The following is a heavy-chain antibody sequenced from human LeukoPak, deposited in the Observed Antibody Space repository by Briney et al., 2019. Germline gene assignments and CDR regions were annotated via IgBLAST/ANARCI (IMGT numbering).Heavy chain of an antibody. J-gene: IGHJ4*02. V-gene: IGHV1-18*01. CDR1: GYTFTSYG. CDR2: ISAYNGNT. CDR3: ARFAHERWLQLGYFDY. Sequence: ASVKVSCKASGYTFTSYGISWVRQAPGQGLEWMGWISAYNGNTNYAQKLQGRVTMTTDTSTSTAYMELRSLRSDDTAVYYFARFAHERWLQLGYFDYWGQGTLVTVSS. D-gene: IGHD5-24*01.